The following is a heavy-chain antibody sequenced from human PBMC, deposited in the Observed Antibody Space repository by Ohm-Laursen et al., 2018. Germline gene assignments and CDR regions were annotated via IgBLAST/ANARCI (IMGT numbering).Heavy chain of an antibody. J-gene: IGHJ4*02. CDR2: IYYSGST. D-gene: IGHD5-18*01. V-gene: IGHV4-59*08. Sequence: PPGTLSLTCPVSGGSISSHYWSWIRQPPGKGLEWIGYIYYSGSTNYNPSLKSQVTISVDTSKNQFSLKLSSVTAADTAVYYCARSKKGYSSAIWGQGTLVTVSS. CDR3: ARSKKGYSSAI. CDR1: GGSISSHY.